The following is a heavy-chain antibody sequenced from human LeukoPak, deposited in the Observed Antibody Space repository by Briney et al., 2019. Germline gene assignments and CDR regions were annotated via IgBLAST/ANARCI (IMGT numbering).Heavy chain of an antibody. D-gene: IGHD1-1*01. V-gene: IGHV4-59*01. Sequence: SETLSLTCTVSGASISNYYWTWIRQPPGKGLEWIGYSGNTNYNPSLKGRVTISIDTSKNQFSLKLTSVTAADTAIYYCARDTNWFDPWGLGTLVTVSS. CDR2: SGNT. CDR1: GASISNYY. CDR3: ARDTNWFDP. J-gene: IGHJ5*02.